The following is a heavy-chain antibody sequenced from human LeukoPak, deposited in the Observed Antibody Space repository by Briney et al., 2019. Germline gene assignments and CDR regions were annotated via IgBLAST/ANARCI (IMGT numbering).Heavy chain of an antibody. CDR2: MNPNSGNT. CDR1: GYTFTSYD. V-gene: IGHV1-8*01. CDR3: ARGLNEYYDILTGY. D-gene: IGHD3-9*01. J-gene: IGHJ4*02. Sequence: ASLKVSCKASGYTFTSYDINWVRQATGQGLEWMGWMNPNSGNTGYAQKFQGRVTMTRNTSISTAYMELSSLRSEDTAVYYCARGLNEYYDILTGYWGQGTLVTVSS.